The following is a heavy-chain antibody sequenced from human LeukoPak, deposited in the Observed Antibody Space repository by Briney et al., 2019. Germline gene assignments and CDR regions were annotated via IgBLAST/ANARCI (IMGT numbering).Heavy chain of an antibody. J-gene: IGHJ4*02. V-gene: IGHV3-21*01. CDR2: ISATTIYT. CDR3: ARIGLGRDAYNSFDL. Sequence: GGSLRLSCTASGFTFSNYDMTWVRQAPGKGLEWVSSISATTIYTFSADSVRGRFTISRDNVENSLYLQMNNLRGEDTGVYFCARIGLGRDAYNSFDLWGQGTLVTVSS. D-gene: IGHD5-24*01. CDR1: GFTFSNYD.